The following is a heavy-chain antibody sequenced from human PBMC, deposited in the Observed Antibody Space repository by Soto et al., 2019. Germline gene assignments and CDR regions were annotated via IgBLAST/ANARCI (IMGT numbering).Heavy chain of an antibody. Sequence: PGGSLRLSCAASGFTFSSYAMSWVRQAPGKGLEWVSAISGSGGSTYYADSVKGRFTISRDNSKNTLYLQMNSLRAEDTAVYYCAKDPKDPAAIKRKDAFDIWGQGTMVTVSS. CDR2: ISGSGGST. CDR3: AKDPKDPAAIKRKDAFDI. J-gene: IGHJ3*02. V-gene: IGHV3-23*01. CDR1: GFTFSSYA. D-gene: IGHD2-2*01.